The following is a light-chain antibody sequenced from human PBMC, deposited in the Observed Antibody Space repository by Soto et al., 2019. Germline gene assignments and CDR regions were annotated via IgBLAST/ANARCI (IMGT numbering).Light chain of an antibody. CDR3: TSYAGTDVHYV. CDR1: SSDVGYYNY. V-gene: IGLV2-8*01. J-gene: IGLJ1*01. Sequence: QSVLTQPPSASGSPGQSVTISCTGTSSDVGYYNYVSWYQQYPGKAPKLPIYEVSKRPSGVPDRFSGSKSGNTASLTVSGLQAADEADYYCTSYAGTDVHYVFGTGTKVTVL. CDR2: EVS.